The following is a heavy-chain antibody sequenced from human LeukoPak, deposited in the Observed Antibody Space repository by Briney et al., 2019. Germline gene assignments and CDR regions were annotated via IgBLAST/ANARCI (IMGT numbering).Heavy chain of an antibody. Sequence: GESLKISCKGSGYIFTSYWIGWVRQMPGKGLEWMGIICPGDSDTRYSPSFQGQVTISADKSISTAYLQWSSLKASDTAMYYCARRYCSSTSCYANFDYWGQGTLVTVSS. J-gene: IGHJ4*02. V-gene: IGHV5-51*01. CDR1: GYIFTSYW. CDR2: ICPGDSDT. CDR3: ARRYCSSTSCYANFDY. D-gene: IGHD2-2*01.